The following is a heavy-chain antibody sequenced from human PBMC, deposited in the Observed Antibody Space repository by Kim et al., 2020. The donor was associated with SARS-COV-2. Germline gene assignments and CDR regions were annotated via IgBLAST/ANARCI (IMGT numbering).Heavy chain of an antibody. J-gene: IGHJ4*02. CDR2: GGST. Sequence: GGSTFSADSVKGRFTISRDNAKHTLYLQMNSLRADDTAVYYCARGWGPGYWGQGTLVTVSS. V-gene: IGHV3-74*01. D-gene: IGHD3-16*01. CDR3: ARGWGPGY.